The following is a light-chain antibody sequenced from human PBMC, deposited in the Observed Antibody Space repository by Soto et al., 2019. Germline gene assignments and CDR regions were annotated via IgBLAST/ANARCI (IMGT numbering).Light chain of an antibody. Sequence: DIVMTQSPDSLAVSLGERATINCKSSQSVLYSSNNKNYLAWFQQKPGQPPQLLIYWASTRESGVPDRCSGSGSGTDFTLTISRLQAEDVAVYYCQQYFTTPLTFGGGTKVEIK. CDR3: QQYFTTPLT. J-gene: IGKJ4*01. CDR2: WAS. CDR1: QSVLYSSNNKNY. V-gene: IGKV4-1*01.